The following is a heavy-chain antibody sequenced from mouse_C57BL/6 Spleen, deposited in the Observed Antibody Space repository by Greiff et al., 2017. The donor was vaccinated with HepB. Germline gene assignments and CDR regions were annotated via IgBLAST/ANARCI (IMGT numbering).Heavy chain of an antibody. CDR2: IYPRSGNT. J-gene: IGHJ1*03. CDR3: AKSLPFTTVVARYFDV. D-gene: IGHD1-1*01. Sequence: VQLQQSGAELARPGASVKLSCKASGYTFTSYGISWVKQRTGQGLEWIGEIYPRSGNTYYNEKFKGKATLTADKSSSTAYMELRSLTSEDSAVYLCAKSLPFTTVVARYFDVWGTGTTVTVSS. V-gene: IGHV1-81*01. CDR1: GYTFTSYG.